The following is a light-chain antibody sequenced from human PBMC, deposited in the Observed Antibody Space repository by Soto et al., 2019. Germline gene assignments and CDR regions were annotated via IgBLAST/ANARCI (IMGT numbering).Light chain of an antibody. CDR1: SSDVGGYNY. Sequence: QPVLTQPPSASGSPGQSVAISCTGTSSDVGGYNYVSWYQQYPGKAPKLIMYEVTKRPSGVPDRFSGFKSGNTASLTVSGLQAEDEADYYCCSYVGSNNYVFGTGTKLTVL. V-gene: IGLV2-8*01. J-gene: IGLJ1*01. CDR2: EVT. CDR3: CSYVGSNNYV.